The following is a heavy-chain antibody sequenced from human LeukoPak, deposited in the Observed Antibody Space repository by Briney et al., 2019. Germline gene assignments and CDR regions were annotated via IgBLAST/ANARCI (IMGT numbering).Heavy chain of an antibody. CDR3: ALCPYYDILTSYYFDY. CDR1: GGTFSSYA. CDR2: IIPILGTA. Sequence: SVKVSCRASGGTFSSYAISWVRQAPGQGLEWMGGIIPILGTANYAQKFQGRVTITADESTSTAYMELSSLRSEDTAVYYCALCPYYDILTSYYFDYWGQGTLVTVSS. J-gene: IGHJ4*02. V-gene: IGHV1-69*13. D-gene: IGHD3-9*01.